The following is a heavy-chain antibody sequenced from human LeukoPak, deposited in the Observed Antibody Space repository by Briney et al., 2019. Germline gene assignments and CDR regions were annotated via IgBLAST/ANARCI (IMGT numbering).Heavy chain of an antibody. CDR2: ISAYNGNT. D-gene: IGHD3-3*01. J-gene: IGHJ5*02. CDR1: GYTLTSYG. Sequence: ASVKVSCKASGYTLTSYGISWVRQAPGQGLEWMGWISAYNGNTNYAQKLQGRVTMTTDTSTSTAYMELKSLRSDDTAVYYCARQYYDFWSGYYTPNWFDPWGQGTLVTVSS. V-gene: IGHV1-18*01. CDR3: ARQYYDFWSGYYTPNWFDP.